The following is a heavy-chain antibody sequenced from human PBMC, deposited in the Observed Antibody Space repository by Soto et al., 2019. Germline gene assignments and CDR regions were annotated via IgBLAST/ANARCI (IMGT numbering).Heavy chain of an antibody. D-gene: IGHD3-9*01. Sequence: QVQLVQSGAEVKKPGASVKVSCKASGYTFSSYGISWVRQAPGQGLEWMGWISAYNGNTNYAQKFQGRVTMTTDTSTSTAYRELRSLRSDDTAVYYCARAAYEILTGYYRRWGQGTLVTVSS. V-gene: IGHV1-18*01. CDR3: ARAAYEILTGYYRR. J-gene: IGHJ4*02. CDR1: GYTFSSYG. CDR2: ISAYNGNT.